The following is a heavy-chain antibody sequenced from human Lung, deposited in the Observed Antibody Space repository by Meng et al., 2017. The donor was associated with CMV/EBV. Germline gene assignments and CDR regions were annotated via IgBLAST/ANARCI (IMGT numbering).Heavy chain of an antibody. CDR2: ISSSSSYI. CDR3: APWIVSSSSGEGY. V-gene: IGHV3-21*01. J-gene: IGHJ4*02. D-gene: IGHD6-6*01. CDR1: GFTFSSYS. Sequence: GEXXKISCAASGFTFSSYSMNWVRQAPGKGLEWVSSISSSSSYIYYADSVKGRFTISRDNAKNSLYLQMNSLRAEDTAVYYCAPWIVSSSSGEGYWGQGTLVTVSS.